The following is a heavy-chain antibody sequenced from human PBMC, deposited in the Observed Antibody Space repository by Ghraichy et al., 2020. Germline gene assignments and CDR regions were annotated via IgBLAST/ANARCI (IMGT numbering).Heavy chain of an antibody. Sequence: SVKVSCKASGGTFSSYAISWVRQAPGQGLEWMGGIIPIFGTANYAQKFQGRVTITADESTSTAYMELSSLRSEDTAVYYCARIKKGDKPFDYWGQGTLVTVSS. CDR2: IIPIFGTA. J-gene: IGHJ4*02. CDR3: ARIKKGDKPFDY. D-gene: IGHD1-26*01. V-gene: IGHV1-69*13. CDR1: GGTFSSYA.